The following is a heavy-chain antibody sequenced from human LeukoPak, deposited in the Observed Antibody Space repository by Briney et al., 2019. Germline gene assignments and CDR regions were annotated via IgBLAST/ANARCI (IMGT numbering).Heavy chain of an antibody. CDR3: AKDQVTIFGVVIMGDNWFDP. J-gene: IGHJ5*02. CDR2: ISGSGGTT. V-gene: IGHV3-23*01. CDR1: GFTFSSYA. D-gene: IGHD3-3*01. Sequence: GGSLRLSCAASGFTFSSYAMNWVRQAPGKGLEWVSAISGSGGTTDYADSVKGRFTISRDNSKNTLYLQMNSLRAEDTAVYYCAKDQVTIFGVVIMGDNWFDPWGQGTLVTVSS.